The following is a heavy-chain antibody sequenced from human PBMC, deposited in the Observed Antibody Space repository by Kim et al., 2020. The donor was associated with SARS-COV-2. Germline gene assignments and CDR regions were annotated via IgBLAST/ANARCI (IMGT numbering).Heavy chain of an antibody. J-gene: IGHJ1*01. D-gene: IGHD3-10*02. CDR2: IVSGRGSIT. Sequence: GGSLRLSCAASGFTFSDYSINWVRQAPGKGLEWISYIVSGRGSITRYVESVEGRFTVSRDNAKNTVYLQMNSLRVDDTAVYYCAGDMLSCRHWGQGTLV. CDR3: AGDMLSCRH. V-gene: IGHV3-48*04. CDR1: GFTFSDYS.